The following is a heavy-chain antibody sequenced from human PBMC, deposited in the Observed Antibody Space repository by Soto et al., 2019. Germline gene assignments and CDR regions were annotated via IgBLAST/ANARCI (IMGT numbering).Heavy chain of an antibody. J-gene: IGHJ6*02. V-gene: IGHV1-69*01. D-gene: IGHD5-12*01. CDR3: ARTGYSVYDYSHYYYGMDV. CDR2: IIPIFGTA. Sequence: QVQLVQSGAEVKKPGSSVKVSCKASGGTFSSYAISWVRQAPGQGLEWMGGIIPIFGTANYAQKFQGRVTITADESTSTAYMELSSLRSEDTAVYYCARTGYSVYDYSHYYYGMDVWGQGTTVTVSS. CDR1: GGTFSSYA.